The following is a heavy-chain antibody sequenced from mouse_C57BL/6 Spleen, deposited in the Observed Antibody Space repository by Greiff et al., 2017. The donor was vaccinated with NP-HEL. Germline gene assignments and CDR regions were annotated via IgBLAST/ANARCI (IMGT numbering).Heavy chain of an antibody. CDR2: IHPNSGST. CDR3: ARYYYGSSYDY. Sequence: QVQLQQPGAELVKPGASVKLSCKASGYTFTSYWMHWVKQRPGQGLEWIGMIHPNSGSTNYNEKFKSKATLTVDKSSSTAYMQLSSLTSEDSAVYYCARYYYGSSYDYWGQGTLVTVSA. D-gene: IGHD1-1*01. V-gene: IGHV1-64*01. CDR1: GYTFTSYW. J-gene: IGHJ3*01.